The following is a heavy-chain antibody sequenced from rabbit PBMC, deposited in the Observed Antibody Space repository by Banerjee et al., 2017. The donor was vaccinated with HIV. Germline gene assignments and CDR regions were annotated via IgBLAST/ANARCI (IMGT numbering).Heavy chain of an antibody. CDR2: IYAGSSDST. J-gene: IGHJ4*01. V-gene: IGHV1S40*01. D-gene: IGHD8-1*01. CDR3: ARDAGTTYYSGYFNL. CDR1: GFSFSSSYW. Sequence: QSLEESGGDLVKPGASLTLTCTASGFSFSSSYWMCWVRQAPGKGLEWIACIYAGSSDSTYYATWAKGRFTISKTSSTTVTLQMTSLTAADTATYFCARDAGTTYYSGYFNLWGPGTLVTVS.